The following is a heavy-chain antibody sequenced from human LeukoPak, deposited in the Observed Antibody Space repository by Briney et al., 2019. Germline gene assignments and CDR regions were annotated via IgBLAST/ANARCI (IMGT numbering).Heavy chain of an antibody. D-gene: IGHD6-13*01. CDR1: GYTFTSYG. CDR3: ARDRFRVRELVQAEEYFQH. J-gene: IGHJ1*01. CDR2: ISAYNGNT. Sequence: ASVKVSCKASGYTFTSYGISWVRQAPGQGLEWMGWISAYNGNTNYAQKFQGRVTMTRDTSTSTVYMELSSLRSEHTAVYYCARDRFRVRELVQAEEYFQHWGQGTLVTVSS. V-gene: IGHV1-18*01.